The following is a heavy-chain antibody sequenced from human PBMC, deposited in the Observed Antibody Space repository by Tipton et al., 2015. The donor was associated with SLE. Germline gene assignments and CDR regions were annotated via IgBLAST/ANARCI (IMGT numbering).Heavy chain of an antibody. D-gene: IGHD2-2*01. CDR2: FYYSGST. J-gene: IGHJ3*02. Sequence: TLSLTCTVSGASISSHYWSWIRQSPGKGLEWIGYFYYSGSTKYNPSLKSRVTISADTSKNQFSLTLSSVTAADTAVYYCARAPDLDLCSGTTCPDTFDMWGQGTVVTVSS. CDR3: ARAPDLDLCSGTTCPDTFDM. V-gene: IGHV4-59*11. CDR1: GASISSHY.